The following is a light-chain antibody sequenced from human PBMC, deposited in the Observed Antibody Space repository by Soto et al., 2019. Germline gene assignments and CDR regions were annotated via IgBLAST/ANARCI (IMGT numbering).Light chain of an antibody. V-gene: IGKV2-28*01. CDR2: FGS. Sequence: DIVMTQSPLSLPVTPGEPASISCRSSQSLLHSNGYNYLDWYLQKPGQSPQLLIYFGSNRAIGVPARFSGSGSGTEFPLTISRVQAEDVGVYYCLQAVHHPLTFGGGTKVEIK. CDR3: LQAVHHPLT. J-gene: IGKJ4*01. CDR1: QSLLHSNGYNY.